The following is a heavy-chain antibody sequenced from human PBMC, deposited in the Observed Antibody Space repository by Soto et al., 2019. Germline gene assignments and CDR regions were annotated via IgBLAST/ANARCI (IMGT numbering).Heavy chain of an antibody. V-gene: IGHV4-34*01. D-gene: IGHD3-16*01. J-gene: IGHJ5*02. Sequence: PSETLSLTCAVYGGSFSGYYWSWIRQPPGKGLEWIGEINHSGSTNYNPSLKSRVTISVDTSKNQFSLKLSSVTAADTAVYYCARGHGGDFAPDVSWFDPWGQGTLVT. CDR3: ARGHGGDFAPDVSWFDP. CDR1: GGSFSGYY. CDR2: INHSGST.